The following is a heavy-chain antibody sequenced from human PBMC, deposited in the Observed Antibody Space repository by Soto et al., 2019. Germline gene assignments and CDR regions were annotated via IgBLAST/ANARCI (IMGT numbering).Heavy chain of an antibody. CDR1: GFSSSDYW. CDR3: TRDPSWGAFDI. Sequence: ELQLVQSGGGLAQPGGSLRLSCIASGFSSSDYWMAWIRQVPGKGLELVAAINGDGSDRGYLESVEGRFTISRDNANNSVFLHLNTLTAEDTAVYFCTRDPSWGAFDIWGHRTMVTVSS. V-gene: IGHV3-7*01. D-gene: IGHD7-27*01. CDR2: INGDGSDR. J-gene: IGHJ3*02.